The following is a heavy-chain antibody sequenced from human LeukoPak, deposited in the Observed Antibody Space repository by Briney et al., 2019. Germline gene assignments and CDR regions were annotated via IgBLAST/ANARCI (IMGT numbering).Heavy chain of an antibody. V-gene: IGHV3-53*01. CDR3: ARGVEPLAANTLAY. Sequence: GGSLRLSCAASGYTFTDYWMHWVRQAPGKGLEWVSVLYSDGNTKYADSVQGRFTISRDNSKNTLYLEMNSLSPDDTAVYYCARGVEPLAANTLAYWGQGTLVTVSS. D-gene: IGHD1-14*01. J-gene: IGHJ4*02. CDR2: LYSDGNT. CDR1: GYTFTDYW.